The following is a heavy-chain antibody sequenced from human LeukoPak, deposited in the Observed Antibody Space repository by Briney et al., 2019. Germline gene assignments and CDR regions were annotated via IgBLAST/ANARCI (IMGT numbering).Heavy chain of an antibody. CDR3: ARDRAVAGNSVWFDP. V-gene: IGHV1-2*02. D-gene: IGHD6-19*01. Sequence: ASVKVSCKASGYTFTGYYMHWVRQAPGQGLEWMGWINPNSGGTNYAQKFQGRVTMTRDPSISTAYMELSRLRSDDTAVYYCARDRAVAGNSVWFDPWGQGTLVTVSS. J-gene: IGHJ5*02. CDR1: GYTFTGYY. CDR2: INPNSGGT.